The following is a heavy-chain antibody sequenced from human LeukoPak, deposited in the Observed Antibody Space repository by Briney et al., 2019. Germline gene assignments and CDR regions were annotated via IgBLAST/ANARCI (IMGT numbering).Heavy chain of an antibody. D-gene: IGHD5-18*01. CDR1: GGSIRSYY. CDR3: ARLGLWVDFDY. CDR2: IYYSGST. Sequence: SETLSLTCTVSGGSIRSYYWSWIRQPPGKGLEWIGYIYYSGSTNYNPSLKSRVTISVDTSKNQFSLKLSSETAADTAVYYCARLGLWVDFDYWGQGTLVTVSS. J-gene: IGHJ4*02. V-gene: IGHV4-59*08.